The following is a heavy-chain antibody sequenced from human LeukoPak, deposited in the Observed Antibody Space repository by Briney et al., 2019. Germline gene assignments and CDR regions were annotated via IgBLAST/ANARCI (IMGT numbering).Heavy chain of an antibody. CDR3: ARGTAGGDYFDY. V-gene: IGHV4-34*01. Sequence: SETLSLTRAVYGGSFSGYYWSWIRQPPGKGLEWIGEINHSGSTNYNPSLKSRVTISVDTSKNQFSLKLSSVTAADTAVYYCARGTAGGDYFDYWGQGTLVTVSS. CDR2: INHSGST. J-gene: IGHJ4*02. CDR1: GGSFSGYY. D-gene: IGHD2-21*02.